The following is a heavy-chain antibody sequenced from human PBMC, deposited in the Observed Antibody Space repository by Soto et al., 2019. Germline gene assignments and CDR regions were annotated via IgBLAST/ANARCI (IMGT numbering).Heavy chain of an antibody. CDR2: ISYDGSNK. Sequence: PGGSLRLSCAASGFTFSSNGMHWVRQAPGKGLEWVAVISYDGSNKYYADSVKGRFTISRDNSKNTLYLQMNSLRAEDTAIYYCARELDGIDVWGQGTTVTVSS. J-gene: IGHJ6*02. CDR1: GFTFSSNG. V-gene: IGHV3-30*03. CDR3: ARELDGIDV.